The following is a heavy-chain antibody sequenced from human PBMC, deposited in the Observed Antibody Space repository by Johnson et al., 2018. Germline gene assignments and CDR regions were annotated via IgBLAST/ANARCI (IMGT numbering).Heavy chain of an antibody. J-gene: IGHJ3*02. Sequence: EVQLLETGGGLVQPGGSLRLSCAASGFTFSSYALTWVRQAPGKGLEWVSAISGSGGSTDYAASVKGRFTISSDNSKTTFYRKLNSLRAADTALYYCARARFDNSADAFDIWGQGTMVIGSS. CDR2: ISGSGGST. V-gene: IGHV3-23*01. CDR3: ARARFDNSADAFDI. CDR1: GFTFSSYA. D-gene: IGHD2/OR15-2a*01.